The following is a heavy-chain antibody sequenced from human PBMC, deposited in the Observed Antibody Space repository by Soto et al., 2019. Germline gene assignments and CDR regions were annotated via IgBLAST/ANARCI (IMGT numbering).Heavy chain of an antibody. V-gene: IGHV4-30-4*01. Sequence: QVQLQESGPGLVKPSQTLSLTCTVSGGSISSGDYYWSWIRQPPGKGLEWIGYIYYRGSTYYNPSLKGRVTLSLDTSKNQFSLKLSSVTAADTAVYYCARGRDGYNFDYWGQGTLVTVSS. CDR3: ARGRDGYNFDY. D-gene: IGHD5-12*01. J-gene: IGHJ4*02. CDR1: GGSISSGDYY. CDR2: IYYRGST.